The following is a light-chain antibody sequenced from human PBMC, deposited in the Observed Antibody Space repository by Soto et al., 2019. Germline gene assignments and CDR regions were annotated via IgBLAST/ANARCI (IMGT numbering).Light chain of an antibody. CDR2: VEGSGSY. V-gene: IGLV4-60*02. CDR1: SGHSSYI. J-gene: IGLJ7*01. CDR3: ESWDGNTHV. Sequence: QLVLTQSSSASASLGSSVKLTCTLSSGHSSYIIAWHQQQPGKAPRYLMKVEGSGSYNKGSGVPDRFSGSSSGADRYLSISILQFEDEADYYCESWDGNTHVFGGGTQLTVL.